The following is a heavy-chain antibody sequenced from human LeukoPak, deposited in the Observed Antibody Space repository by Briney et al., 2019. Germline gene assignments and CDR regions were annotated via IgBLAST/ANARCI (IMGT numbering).Heavy chain of an antibody. Sequence: ASVKVSCQASGYNFNVHYIHWVRQVPGQGLEWMGWINPNNGGTNYAQKFQGRVTVTRNTSISTAYMELSSLRSEDTAVCYCARGKVAIDYWGQGTLVTVSS. CDR2: INPNNGGT. D-gene: IGHD2-15*01. CDR3: ARGKVAIDY. CDR1: GYNFNVHY. V-gene: IGHV1-8*03. J-gene: IGHJ4*02.